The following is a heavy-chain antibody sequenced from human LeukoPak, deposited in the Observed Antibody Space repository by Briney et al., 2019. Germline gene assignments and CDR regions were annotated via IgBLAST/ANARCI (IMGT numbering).Heavy chain of an antibody. CDR3: ARGPVGGATYYDGDAFDI. V-gene: IGHV4-4*07. CDR2: IYNSGHT. D-gene: IGHD1-26*01. CDR1: GGSITNYY. J-gene: IGHJ3*02. Sequence: SETLSLTCTVSGGSITNYYWSWIRQPAGKGLEWIGRIYNSGHTRYNPSLKSRVTLSVDTSKNQFSLKLSSVTAVDTAVYYCARGPVGGATYYDGDAFDIWGQGTMVTVSS.